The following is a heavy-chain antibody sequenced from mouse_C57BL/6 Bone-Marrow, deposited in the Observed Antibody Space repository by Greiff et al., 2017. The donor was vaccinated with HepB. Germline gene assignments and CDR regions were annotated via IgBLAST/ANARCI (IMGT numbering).Heavy chain of an antibody. Sequence: EVHLVESGGDLVKPGGSLKLSCAASGFTFSSYGMSWVRQTPDKRLEWVATISSGGSYTYYPDSVKGRFTISRDNAKNTLYLQMSSLKSEDTAMYYCARQRSTMVTAWFAYWGQGTLVTVSA. CDR2: ISSGGSYT. CDR1: GFTFSSYG. D-gene: IGHD2-2*01. V-gene: IGHV5-6*01. CDR3: ARQRSTMVTAWFAY. J-gene: IGHJ3*01.